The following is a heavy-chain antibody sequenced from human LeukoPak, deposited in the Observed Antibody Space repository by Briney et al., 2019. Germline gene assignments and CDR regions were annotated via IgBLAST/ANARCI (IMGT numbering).Heavy chain of an antibody. Sequence: GASVKVSCKASGGTFSSYAISWVRQAPGQGLEWMGRIIPIFGTANYAQKFQGRVTITADKSTSTAYMELSSLRSEDTAVYYCARDRDIWFGESNYYYYMDVRGKGTTVTVSS. D-gene: IGHD3-10*01. CDR3: ARDRDIWFGESNYYYYMDV. V-gene: IGHV1-69*06. J-gene: IGHJ6*03. CDR2: IIPIFGTA. CDR1: GGTFSSYA.